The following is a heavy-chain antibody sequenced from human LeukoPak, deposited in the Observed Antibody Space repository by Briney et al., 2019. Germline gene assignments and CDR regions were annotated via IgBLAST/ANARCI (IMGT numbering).Heavy chain of an antibody. V-gene: IGHV3-23*01. CDR3: AKGLGYCSGDTCYYYFDN. Sequence: GSLRLSCTASGFPFSSYAMTWVRQAPGKGLEWVSTIRSSGGTTYYADSMKGRFTISRDNSKNTLYLQMNSLRAEDTAVYYCAKGLGYCSGDTCYYYFDNWGQGTLVTVSS. CDR1: GFPFSSYA. CDR2: IRSSGGTT. D-gene: IGHD2-15*01. J-gene: IGHJ4*02.